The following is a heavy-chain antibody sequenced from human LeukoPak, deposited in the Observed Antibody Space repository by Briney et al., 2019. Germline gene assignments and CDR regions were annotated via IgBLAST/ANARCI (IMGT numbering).Heavy chain of an antibody. CDR3: AELGITMIGGV. J-gene: IGHJ6*04. V-gene: IGHV3-30*18. CDR2: ISYDGSNK. D-gene: IGHD3-10*02. Sequence: GRSLRLSCAASGFTFSSYGMHWVRHAPGKGLEWVAVISYDGSNKYYADSVKGRFTISRDNAKNSLYLQMNSLRAEDTAVYYCAELGITMIGGVWGKGTTVTISS. CDR1: GFTFSSYG.